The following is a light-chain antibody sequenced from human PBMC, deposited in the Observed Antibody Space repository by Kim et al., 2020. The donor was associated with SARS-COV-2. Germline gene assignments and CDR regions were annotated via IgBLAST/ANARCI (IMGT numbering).Light chain of an antibody. CDR1: RSLSVEY. V-gene: IGKV3-20*01. Sequence: AGAESPLSCGASRSLSVEYLAWYQQQSGQPPCVRISDAASRAAGIPGAFSGIGSGTDFTLTISRRVPKGFAVYVCQQYGISPFTFGPRAKGDIK. CDR2: DAA. J-gene: IGKJ3*01. CDR3: QQYGISPFT.